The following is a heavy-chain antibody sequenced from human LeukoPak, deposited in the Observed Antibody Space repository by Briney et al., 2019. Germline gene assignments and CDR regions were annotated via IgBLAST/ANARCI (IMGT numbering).Heavy chain of an antibody. V-gene: IGHV3-23*01. J-gene: IGHJ4*02. D-gene: IGHD6-6*01. Sequence: GGSLRLSCAASGFTFSSYAMSWVRQAPGKGLEWVSAISGSGGSTYYADSVKGRFAISRDNSKNTLYLQMNGLRAEDTAVYHCAKDRGSSTDWGQGTLVTVSS. CDR3: AKDRGSSTD. CDR2: ISGSGGST. CDR1: GFTFSSYA.